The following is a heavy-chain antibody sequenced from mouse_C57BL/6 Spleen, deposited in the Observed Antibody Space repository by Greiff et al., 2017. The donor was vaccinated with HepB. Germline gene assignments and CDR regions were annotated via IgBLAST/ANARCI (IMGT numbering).Heavy chain of an antibody. D-gene: IGHD2-4*01. CDR3: TREDYDSAWFAY. J-gene: IGHJ3*01. CDR2: IDPETGGT. V-gene: IGHV1-15*01. Sequence: VQLQQSGAELVRPGASVTLSCKASGYTFTDYEMHWVKQTPVHGLEWIGAIDPETGGTAYNQKFKGKAILTADKSSSTAYMELRSLTSEDSAVYYCTREDYDSAWFAYWGQGTLVTVSA. CDR1: GYTFTDYE.